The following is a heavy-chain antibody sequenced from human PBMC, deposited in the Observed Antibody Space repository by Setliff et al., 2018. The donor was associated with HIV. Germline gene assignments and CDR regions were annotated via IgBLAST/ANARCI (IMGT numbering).Heavy chain of an antibody. CDR3: ARVQRHYYYYYMDV. CDR2: IGGSTTSYT. CDR1: GFTFSDYY. V-gene: IGHV3-11*06. D-gene: IGHD4-4*01. Sequence: GGSLRLSCAASGFTFSDYYMNWIRQAPGKGLEWVSYIGGSTTSYTNYADSVKGRFIISRDNAKNSLYLQMNSLRAEDTAVYYCARVQRHYYYYYMDVWGKGTTVTVSS. J-gene: IGHJ6*03.